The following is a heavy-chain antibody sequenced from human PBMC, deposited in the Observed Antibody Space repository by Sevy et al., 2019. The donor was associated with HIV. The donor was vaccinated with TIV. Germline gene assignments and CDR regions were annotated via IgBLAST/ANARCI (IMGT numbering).Heavy chain of an antibody. J-gene: IGHJ3*02. CDR3: ARVGDYYDSSGYHYAFDI. D-gene: IGHD3-22*01. V-gene: IGHV1-8*01. CDR2: MNPNSGNT. Sequence: ASVKVSCKASGYTFTSYDINWVRQATGQGLEWMGWMNPNSGNTGYEQKFQGRVTMTRNTSISTAYMELSSLRSEDTAVYYCARVGDYYDSSGYHYAFDIWGQGTMVTVSS. CDR1: GYTFTSYD.